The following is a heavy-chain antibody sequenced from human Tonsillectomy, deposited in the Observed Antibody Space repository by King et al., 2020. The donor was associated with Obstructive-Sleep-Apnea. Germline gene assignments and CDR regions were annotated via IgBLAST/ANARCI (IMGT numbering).Heavy chain of an antibody. CDR2: ISYDGSNK. Sequence: QVQLVESGGGVVQPGRSLRLSCAGSGFTFSSYGMHWVRQAPGKGLEWVAVISYDGSNKYYADSVKGRFTISRDNSKNMLYLQMNSLKTEDTAVYYCAKDPGIAALDYWGQGTLVTVSS. J-gene: IGHJ4*02. CDR1: GFTFSSYG. CDR3: AKDPGIAALDY. V-gene: IGHV3-30*18. D-gene: IGHD6-13*01.